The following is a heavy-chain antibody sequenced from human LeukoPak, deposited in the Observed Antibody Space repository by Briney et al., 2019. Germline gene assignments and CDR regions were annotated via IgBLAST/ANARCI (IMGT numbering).Heavy chain of an antibody. CDR1: GYTFTSYG. Sequence: ASVKVSCKASGYTFTSYGISWVRQAPGQGLEWMGWISAYNGNTNYAQKPQGRVTMTTDTSTSTAYMELRSLRSDDTAVYYCARVGAAAGTLFRDAFDIWGQGTMVTVSS. D-gene: IGHD6-13*01. J-gene: IGHJ3*02. CDR3: ARVGAAAGTLFRDAFDI. V-gene: IGHV1-18*01. CDR2: ISAYNGNT.